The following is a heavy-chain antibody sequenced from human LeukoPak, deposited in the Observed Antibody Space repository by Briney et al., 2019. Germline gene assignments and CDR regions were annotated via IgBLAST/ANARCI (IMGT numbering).Heavy chain of an antibody. CDR1: GGSISSSSYY. D-gene: IGHD6-13*01. J-gene: IGHJ5*02. CDR2: IYYSGST. Sequence: PSETLSLTCTVSGGSISSSSYYWGWIRQPPGKGLEWIGSIYYSGSTYYNPSLKSRITISVDTSQNQFSLKLSSVTAADTAVYYCARPQADSSSFGHWFDPWGQGTLVTVSS. V-gene: IGHV4-39*01. CDR3: ARPQADSSSFGHWFDP.